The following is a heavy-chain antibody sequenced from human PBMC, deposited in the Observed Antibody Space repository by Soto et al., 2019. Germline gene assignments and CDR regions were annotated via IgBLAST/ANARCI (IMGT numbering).Heavy chain of an antibody. CDR3: AKDATAVNGVWDPFDM. J-gene: IGHJ3*02. D-gene: IGHD2-8*01. CDR2: VGGSDTDK. Sequence: EVQLLESGGGVVQPGGSLRLSCAASGFTFSAYAMSWVRQAPGKGLQWVSGVGGSDTDKHYSDSVRGRFTVSRDNFKNTLYRQMNSLGADDTAVYYCAKDATAVNGVWDPFDMWGQGTEVSVSS. CDR1: GFTFSAYA. V-gene: IGHV3-23*01.